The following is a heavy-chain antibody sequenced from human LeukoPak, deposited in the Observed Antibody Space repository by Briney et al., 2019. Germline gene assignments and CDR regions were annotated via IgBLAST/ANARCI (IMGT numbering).Heavy chain of an antibody. D-gene: IGHD5-18*01. J-gene: IGHJ6*03. CDR2: IYTSGST. Sequence: SETLSLTCTVSGGSISSYYWSWIRQPPGKGLEWIGYIYTSGSTNYNPSLKSRVTISVDTSKNQFSLKLSSVTAADTAVYYCARSYSYGLPYYYMDVWGKGTTVTVSS. CDR3: ARSYSYGLPYYYMDV. CDR1: GGSISSYY. V-gene: IGHV4-4*09.